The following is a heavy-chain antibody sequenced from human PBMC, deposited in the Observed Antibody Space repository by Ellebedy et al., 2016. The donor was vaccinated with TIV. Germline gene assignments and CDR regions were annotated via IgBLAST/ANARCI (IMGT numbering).Heavy chain of an antibody. Sequence: GESLKISXAASGFTFNRYYMNWVRQAPGKGLEWVSSISRSSGTIDYADSVKGRFTISRDNAKNTLYLQMNSLRAEDTAVYYCARPVWSSSYAEYFQHWGQGTLVTVSS. V-gene: IGHV3-48*01. D-gene: IGHD6-13*01. CDR1: GFTFNRYY. J-gene: IGHJ1*01. CDR2: ISRSSGTI. CDR3: ARPVWSSSYAEYFQH.